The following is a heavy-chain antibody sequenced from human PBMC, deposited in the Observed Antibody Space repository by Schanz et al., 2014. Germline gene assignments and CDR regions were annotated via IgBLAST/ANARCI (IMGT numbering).Heavy chain of an antibody. CDR3: ARDRMSRD. V-gene: IGHV1-2*02. Sequence: QVQLVQSGAEVKKPGSSVTVSCKASGDTLSSYGISWVRQAPGQGLEWMGWTNTNSGDTKIAQKFQGSVTMTRDPSISEAYMELTSRRSDDTAVYYCARDRMSRDWGQGTLVTVSS. J-gene: IGHJ4*02. CDR1: GDTLSSYG. CDR2: TNTNSGDT. D-gene: IGHD2-15*01.